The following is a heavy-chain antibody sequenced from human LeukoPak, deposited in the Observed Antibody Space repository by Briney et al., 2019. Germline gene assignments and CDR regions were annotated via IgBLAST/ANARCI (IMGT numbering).Heavy chain of an antibody. Sequence: GGSLGLSCAASGFTFSNYWMTWVRQAPGKGLEWVANIKQDGSEKYYVDSVKGRFTISRDNAKNSLYLQMNSLRAEDTAVYYCARERYGDSYDYWGQGTLVSVSS. J-gene: IGHJ4*02. CDR1: GFTFSNYW. CDR3: ARERYGDSYDY. V-gene: IGHV3-7*01. D-gene: IGHD4-17*01. CDR2: IKQDGSEK.